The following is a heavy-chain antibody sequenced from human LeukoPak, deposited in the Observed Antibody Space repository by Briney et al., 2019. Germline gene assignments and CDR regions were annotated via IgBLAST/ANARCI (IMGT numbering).Heavy chain of an antibody. CDR1: GYTFTYRY. CDR3: ARGVATNY. J-gene: IGHJ4*02. CDR2: ITPFNGNT. D-gene: IGHD1-1*01. Sequence: APVKVSCKASGYTFTYRYLHWVRQAPGQALEWMGWITPFNGNTNYAQKFQDRVTMTRDTSISTAYMELSSLRSEDTALYYCARGVATNYWGQGTLVTVSS. V-gene: IGHV1-45*02.